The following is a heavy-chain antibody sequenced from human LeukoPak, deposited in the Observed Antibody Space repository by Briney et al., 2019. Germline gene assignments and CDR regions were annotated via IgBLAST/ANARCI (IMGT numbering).Heavy chain of an antibody. Sequence: GGSLRLSCAASGFTFSSDAMSWVRQVPGKGLEWVAVISYDGSNKYYADSVKGRFTISRDNSKNTLYLQMNSLRAEDTAVYYCAKDEGFGELLSLFDYWGQGTLVTVSS. D-gene: IGHD3-10*01. CDR1: GFTFSSDA. V-gene: IGHV3-30*18. CDR2: ISYDGSNK. CDR3: AKDEGFGELLSLFDY. J-gene: IGHJ4*02.